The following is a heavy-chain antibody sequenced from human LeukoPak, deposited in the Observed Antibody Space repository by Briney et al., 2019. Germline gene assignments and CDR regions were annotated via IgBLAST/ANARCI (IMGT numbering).Heavy chain of an antibody. CDR3: AKSSNWHQGRMDV. CDR2: ISGSGGST. J-gene: IGHJ6*02. CDR1: GFTFSDYY. V-gene: IGHV3-23*01. Sequence: GGSLRFFCAASGFTFSDYYMSWIRQAPGKGLEWVSAISGSGGSTYYADSVKGRFTISRDNSKNTLYLQMNSLRAEDTAVYYCAKSSNWHQGRMDVWGQGTTVTVSS. D-gene: IGHD6-13*01.